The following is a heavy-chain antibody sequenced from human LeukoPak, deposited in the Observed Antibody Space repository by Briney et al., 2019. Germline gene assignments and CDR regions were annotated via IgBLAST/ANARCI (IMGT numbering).Heavy chain of an antibody. CDR1: GFTFSSYG. J-gene: IGHJ6*02. Sequence: GRSLRLSCAASGFTFSSYGMHWVRQAPGNGLEWVALISYDGSNEYYADSVRGRFTISRDNSKFTLYMQMNSLRAEDTAVYYCARVRAGYCTSTSCYTGMDVWGQGTTVTVSS. CDR3: ARVRAGYCTSTSCYTGMDV. V-gene: IGHV3-30*03. D-gene: IGHD2-2*01. CDR2: ISYDGSNE.